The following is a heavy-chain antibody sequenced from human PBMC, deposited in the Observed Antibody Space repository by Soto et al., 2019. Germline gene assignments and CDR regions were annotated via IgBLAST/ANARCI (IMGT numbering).Heavy chain of an antibody. Sequence: SSNTAAWNWIRQSPSRGLEWLGRTYYRSKWSSDYAVFVKSRITINPDTSKNQFSLQLNSVTPEDTAVYYCARGRNSTSSETVTTDPFEYWGQGTLVTVSS. CDR2: TYYRSKWSS. CDR3: ARGRNSTSSETVTTDPFEY. D-gene: IGHD4-17*01. V-gene: IGHV6-1*01. J-gene: IGHJ4*02. CDR1: SSNTAA.